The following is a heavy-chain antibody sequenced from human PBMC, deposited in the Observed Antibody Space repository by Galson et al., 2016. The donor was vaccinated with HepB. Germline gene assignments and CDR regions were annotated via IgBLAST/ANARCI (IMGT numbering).Heavy chain of an antibody. Sequence: PALVKPTQTLTLTCSFSGFSLRTGGVGVGWIRQPPGKALEWVAIIYWDDDKRYRPSLRSRLSITKDTSKNEVVLTVTNMDPGDTATYYCAHSKLASNGANAFDVWGQGTLVTVPS. D-gene: IGHD2-8*01. V-gene: IGHV2-5*02. J-gene: IGHJ3*01. CDR2: IYWDDDK. CDR3: AHSKLASNGANAFDV. CDR1: GFSLRTGGVG.